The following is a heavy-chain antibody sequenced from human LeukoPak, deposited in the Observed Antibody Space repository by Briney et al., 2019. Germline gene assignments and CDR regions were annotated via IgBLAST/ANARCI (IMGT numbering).Heavy chain of an antibody. CDR1: GYTFTCYY. CDR2: INPNSGGT. V-gene: IGHV1-2*02. CDR3: ASQLLTGYMPDY. D-gene: IGHD3-9*01. Sequence: ASVKVSFKAAGYTFTCYYMHWVRQAPGQGRELMGWINPNSGGTNYAQKFQGRVTMTRDTSISTAYMELSRLRSDDTAVYYCASQLLTGYMPDYWGQGTLVTVSS. J-gene: IGHJ4*02.